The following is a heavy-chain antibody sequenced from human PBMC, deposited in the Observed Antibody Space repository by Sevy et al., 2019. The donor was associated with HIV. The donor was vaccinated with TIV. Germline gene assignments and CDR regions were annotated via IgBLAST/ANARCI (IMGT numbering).Heavy chain of an antibody. CDR2: ISGSDGRT. V-gene: IGHV3-23*01. J-gene: IGHJ1*01. D-gene: IGHD5-18*01. CDR3: VRAACIHTGCHSLADF. CDR1: GFTFSSYA. Sequence: GGSLRLSCAASGFTFSSYAMSWVRLTPGKGLEWVSAISGSDGRTYYIDSVKGRFTITRDNSKNTVDLQMSSLRADDTAFYYCVRAACIHTGCHSLADFWGQGTLVTVSS.